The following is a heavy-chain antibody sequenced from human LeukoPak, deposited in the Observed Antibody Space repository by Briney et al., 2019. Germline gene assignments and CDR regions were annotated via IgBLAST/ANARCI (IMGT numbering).Heavy chain of an antibody. Sequence: GGSLRLSCAASRFTFSSYWMSWVRQAPGKGLEWVANIKQDGSEKYYVVSVKGRFTISRDSAKNSLYLQMNSLRAEDTAVYYCARGVYWGQGTLVTVSS. J-gene: IGHJ4*02. V-gene: IGHV3-7*03. CDR2: IKQDGSEK. CDR1: RFTFSSYW. CDR3: ARGVY.